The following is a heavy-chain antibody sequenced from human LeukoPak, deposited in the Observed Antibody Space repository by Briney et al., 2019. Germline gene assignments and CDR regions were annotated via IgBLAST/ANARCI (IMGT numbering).Heavy chain of an antibody. V-gene: IGHV3-43*01. Sequence: PGGSLRLSCAASGFTFDDYTMHWVRQAPGKGLEWVSLISWDGGSTYYADSVKGRFTISRDNAKNSLYLQMNSLRAEDTAVYYCARDSGGRYGTKHINDYWGQGTLVTVSS. J-gene: IGHJ4*02. D-gene: IGHD3-16*01. CDR3: ARDSGGRYGTKHINDY. CDR2: ISWDGGST. CDR1: GFTFDDYT.